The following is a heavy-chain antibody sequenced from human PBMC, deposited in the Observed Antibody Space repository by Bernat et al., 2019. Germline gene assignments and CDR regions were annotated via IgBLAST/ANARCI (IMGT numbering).Heavy chain of an antibody. CDR3: AKDWYYYGSGNYHYFDF. D-gene: IGHD3-10*01. V-gene: IGHV3-23*01. Sequence: EVQLLESGGDFVQPGGSLRLSCAASGFPFSTYAMSWVRQAPGKGLEWVSTISGSGSSTYSAASVKGRLTISRDNSKNTLYLQMNSLRAEDTAVYYCAKDWYYYGSGNYHYFDFWGQGTLVTVSS. CDR1: GFPFSTYA. J-gene: IGHJ4*02. CDR2: ISGSGSST.